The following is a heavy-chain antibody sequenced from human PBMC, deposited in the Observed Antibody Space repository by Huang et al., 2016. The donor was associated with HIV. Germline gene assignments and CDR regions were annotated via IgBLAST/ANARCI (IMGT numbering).Heavy chain of an antibody. Sequence: QVQLVQSGAEVKKPGSSVKVSCRASGGTFSSCGISWVRQAPGQGLEWMGGIIPIFGTPNYAQKFQGRVTITADESTITAYMELSSLRSEDTAVYYCARWEAAADNNWFDPWGQGTLVTVSS. D-gene: IGHD6-13*01. J-gene: IGHJ5*02. CDR3: ARWEAAADNNWFDP. CDR2: IIPIFGTP. CDR1: GGTFSSCG. V-gene: IGHV1-69*01.